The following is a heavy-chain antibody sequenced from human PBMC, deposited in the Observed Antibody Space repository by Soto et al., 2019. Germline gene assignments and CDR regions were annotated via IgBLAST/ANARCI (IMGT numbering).Heavy chain of an antibody. CDR2: ISGSGGST. Sequence: EVQLLESGGGLVQPGESLRLSCAASGFTFNNYAMTWVRQAPGKGLEWLSGISGSGGSTYYANSVKGRFIISRDNSKNTLYLQMNSRRVEDTATYYCAKSPTTTSPRVDSWGQGTLVTVSS. J-gene: IGHJ4*02. CDR3: AKSPTTTSPRVDS. V-gene: IGHV3-23*01. CDR1: GFTFNNYA. D-gene: IGHD4-4*01.